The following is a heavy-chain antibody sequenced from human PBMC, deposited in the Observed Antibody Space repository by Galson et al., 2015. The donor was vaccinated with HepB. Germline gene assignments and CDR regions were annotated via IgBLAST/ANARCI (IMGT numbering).Heavy chain of an antibody. J-gene: IGHJ4*02. V-gene: IGHV3-30-3*01. CDR1: GFTFSSYA. D-gene: IGHD3-22*01. Sequence: SLRLSCAASGFTFSSYAMHWVRQAPGKGLEWVAVISYDGSNKYYADSVKGRFTISRDNSKNTLYLQMNSLRAEDTAVYYCASGDYYDSSGYYLDYWGQGTLVTVSS. CDR2: ISYDGSNK. CDR3: ASGDYYDSSGYYLDY.